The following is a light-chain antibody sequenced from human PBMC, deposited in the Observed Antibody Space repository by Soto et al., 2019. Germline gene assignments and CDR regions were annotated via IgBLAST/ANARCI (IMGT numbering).Light chain of an antibody. CDR3: QQSYSTPLT. CDR2: AAS. J-gene: IGKJ4*01. CDR1: QSISGY. Sequence: DIQMTQSPSSLSASVGDRVTIACRASQSISGYLNWYQQWPGKAPKLLIYAASKLQSGVPSRFSGSGSGTDFTLTISSLQPEDFANYYCQQSYSTPLTFGGGTKVEIK. V-gene: IGKV1-39*01.